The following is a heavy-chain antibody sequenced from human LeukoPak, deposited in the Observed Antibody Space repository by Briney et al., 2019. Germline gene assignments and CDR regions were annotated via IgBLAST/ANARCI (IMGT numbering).Heavy chain of an antibody. J-gene: IGHJ4*02. D-gene: IGHD1-26*01. CDR2: IYTSGST. CDR1: GGSISSGSYY. Sequence: PSETLSLTCTVSGGSISSGSYYWSWIRQPAGKGLEWIGRIYTSGSTNYNPSLKSRVTISVDTSKNQFSLKLGSVTAADTAVYYCARARILRGSGSYYEEYWGQGTLVTVSS. CDR3: ARARILRGSGSYYEEY. V-gene: IGHV4-61*02.